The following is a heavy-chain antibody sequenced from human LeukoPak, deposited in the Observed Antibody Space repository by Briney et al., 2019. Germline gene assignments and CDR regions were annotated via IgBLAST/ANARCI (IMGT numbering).Heavy chain of an antibody. J-gene: IGHJ6*03. Sequence: SETLSLTCAVYGGSFSGYYWSWIRQPPGKGLEWIGEINHSGSTNYNPSLKSRVTISVDTSKNQFSLKVSSVTAADTAVYYCARGGAVAAFTYYYYYMDVWDKGTTVTVSS. CDR3: ARGGAVAAFTYYYYYMDV. D-gene: IGHD6-19*01. V-gene: IGHV4-34*01. CDR1: GGSFSGYY. CDR2: INHSGST.